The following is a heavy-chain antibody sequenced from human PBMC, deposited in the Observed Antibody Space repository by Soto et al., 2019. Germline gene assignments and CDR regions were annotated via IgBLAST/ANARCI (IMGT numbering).Heavy chain of an antibody. J-gene: IGHJ4*02. CDR1: GFTFTRYS. CDR2: ISSTTNYI. Sequence: PGWSLRLSCAASGFTFTRYSMNWVRQAPGKGLEWVSSISSTTNYIYYADSMKGRFTVSRDNAKNSVYLEMNSLSAEDTAVYYCARESEDLTSNFDYWGQGTLVTGSS. CDR3: ARESEDLTSNFDY. V-gene: IGHV3-21*01.